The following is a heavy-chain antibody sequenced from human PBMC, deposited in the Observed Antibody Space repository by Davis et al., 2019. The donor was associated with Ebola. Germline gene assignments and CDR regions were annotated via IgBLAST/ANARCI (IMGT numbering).Heavy chain of an antibody. CDR1: GYTFTNYY. CDR3: ARDGPDYYGLDV. V-gene: IGHV1-46*01. Sequence: ASVKVSCKAFGYTFTNYYLHWVRQAPGQGLEWLGVINPSAGYTNYAQEFQGRVTITRDTSTSTVYMEVRRLRSEDTAVYYCARDGPDYYGLDVWGQGTAVTVSS. CDR2: INPSAGYT. J-gene: IGHJ6*02.